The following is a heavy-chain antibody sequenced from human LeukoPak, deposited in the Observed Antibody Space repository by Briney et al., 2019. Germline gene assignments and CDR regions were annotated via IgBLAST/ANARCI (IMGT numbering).Heavy chain of an antibody. CDR2: ISSNGGST. D-gene: IGHD3-10*01. J-gene: IGHJ4*02. Sequence: GRSLRLSCAASGFTFSSYAMHWVRQAPGKGLEYVSAISSNGGSTYYANSVKGRFTISRDNSKNTLYLQMGSLRAEDMAVYYCARGYGNYYGSGSYGCWGQGTLVTVSS. V-gene: IGHV3-64*01. CDR1: GFTFSSYA. CDR3: ARGYGNYYGSGSYGC.